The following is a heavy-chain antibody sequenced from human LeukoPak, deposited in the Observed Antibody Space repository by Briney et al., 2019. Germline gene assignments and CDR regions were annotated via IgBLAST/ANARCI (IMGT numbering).Heavy chain of an antibody. CDR1: GGSISSYY. CDR2: IYTSGST. CDR3: ARDYGGNPNYWYSDL. Sequence: PSETLSLTCTVSGGSISSYYWSWIRQSAGKGLEWIGRIYTSGSTNYSPSLKSRVTLSVDTSKNHFSLKLSSVTAADTALYYCARDYGGNPNYWYSDLWGRGTLVTVSS. V-gene: IGHV4-4*07. D-gene: IGHD4-23*01. J-gene: IGHJ2*01.